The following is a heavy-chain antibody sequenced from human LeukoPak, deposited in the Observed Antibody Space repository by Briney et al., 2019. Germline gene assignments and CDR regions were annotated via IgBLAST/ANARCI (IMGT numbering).Heavy chain of an antibody. V-gene: IGHV3-48*03. Sequence: GGSLRLSCAASGFTFSDYEMTWVRQAPGKGLEWVAYISSSGTTIYYPDSVKGRFTISRDNARNSLFLQMNSLRADDTAVYYCARENWYLDSWGQGTLVTVSS. CDR2: ISSSGTTI. CDR3: ARENWYLDS. CDR1: GFTFSDYE. J-gene: IGHJ4*02. D-gene: IGHD1-1*01.